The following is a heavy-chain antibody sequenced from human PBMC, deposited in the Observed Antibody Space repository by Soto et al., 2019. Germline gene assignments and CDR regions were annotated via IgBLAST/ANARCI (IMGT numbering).Heavy chain of an antibody. D-gene: IGHD3-3*02. CDR3: AREVLVDAITYHYYYGMDV. Sequence: QVQLVQSGAEVKKPGASVKVSCKASGYTFTSYAMHWVRQAPGQRLEWMGWINAGNGNTKYSQKFQGRVTITRDTSASTAYMELSSLRSEDTAVYYCAREVLVDAITYHYYYGMDVWGQGTTVTVSS. CDR2: INAGNGNT. CDR1: GYTFTSYA. V-gene: IGHV1-3*01. J-gene: IGHJ6*02.